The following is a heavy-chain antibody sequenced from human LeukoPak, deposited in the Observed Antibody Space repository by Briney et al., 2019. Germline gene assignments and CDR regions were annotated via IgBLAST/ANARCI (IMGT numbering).Heavy chain of an antibody. CDR3: AAHPPYYYYMDV. CDR2: ISASGGST. J-gene: IGHJ6*03. CDR1: GFTFSIYA. V-gene: IGHV3-23*01. Sequence: GGSLRLSCAVSGFTFSIYAMSWVRQAPGKGLEWVSGISASGGSTYYADSVKGRFTISRDNAKNSLYLQMNSLRAEDTAVYYCAAHPPYYYYMDVWGKGTTVTVSS.